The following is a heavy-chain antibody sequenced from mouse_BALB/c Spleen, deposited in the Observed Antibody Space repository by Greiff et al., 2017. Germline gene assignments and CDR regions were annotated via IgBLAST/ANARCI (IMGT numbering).Heavy chain of an antibody. CDR1: GFTFSSFG. D-gene: IGHD1-1*01. Sequence: EVKLMESGGGLVQPGGSRKLSCAASGFTFSSFGMHWVRQAPEKGLEWVAYISSGSSTIYYADTVKGRFTISRDNPKNTLFLQMTSLRSEDTAMYSCARRGSGYYYAMDYWGQGTSVTVSS. J-gene: IGHJ4*01. V-gene: IGHV5-17*02. CDR2: ISSGSSTI. CDR3: ARRGSGYYYAMDY.